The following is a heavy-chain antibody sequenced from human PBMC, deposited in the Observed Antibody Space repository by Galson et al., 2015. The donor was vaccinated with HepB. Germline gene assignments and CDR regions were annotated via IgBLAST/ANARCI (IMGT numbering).Heavy chain of an antibody. CDR2: INHSGST. D-gene: IGHD2-2*01. V-gene: IGHV4-34*01. CDR3: ARLKGWYQLGYFDY. J-gene: IGHJ4*02. Sequence: SETLSLTCAVYGGSFSGYYWSWIRQPPGKGLEWIGEINHSGSTNYNPSLKSRVTISVDTSKNQFSLKLSSVTAADTAVYYCARLKGWYQLGYFDYWGQGTLVTVSS. CDR1: GGSFSGYY.